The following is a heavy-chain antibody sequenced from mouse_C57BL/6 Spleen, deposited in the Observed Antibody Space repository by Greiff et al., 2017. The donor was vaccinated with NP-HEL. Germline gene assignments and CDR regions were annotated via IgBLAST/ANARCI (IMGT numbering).Heavy chain of an antibody. CDR2: IYPGDGDT. Sequence: VQLQQSGPELVKPGASVKISCKASGYAFSSSWMNWVKQRPGKGLEWIGRIYPGDGDTNYNGKFKGKATLTADKSSSTAYMQLSSLTSEDSAFYFCAFNTSVYFGYWGKGTTLTVSS. J-gene: IGHJ2*01. CDR1: GYAFSSSW. V-gene: IGHV1-82*01. D-gene: IGHD5-1-1*01. CDR3: AFNTSVYFGY.